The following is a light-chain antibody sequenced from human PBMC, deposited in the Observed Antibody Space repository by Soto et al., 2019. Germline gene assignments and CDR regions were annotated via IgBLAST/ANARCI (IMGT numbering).Light chain of an antibody. CDR2: AAS. J-gene: IGKJ4*01. CDR1: QGISSW. Sequence: DIQMTQSPSSVSASVGDRVTITCRASQGISSWLAWYQQKPGKAPKLLIYAASSLQSGVPSRFTSSGSGTDFTLPITIQQPEAFASNYNQQANSFPGTFGGGTKVAIQ. CDR3: QQANSFPGT. V-gene: IGKV1D-12*01.